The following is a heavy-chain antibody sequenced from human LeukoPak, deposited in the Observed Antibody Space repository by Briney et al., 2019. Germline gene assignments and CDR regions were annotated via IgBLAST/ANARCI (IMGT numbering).Heavy chain of an antibody. CDR2: ISGSGGST. D-gene: IGHD3-22*01. CDR3: AKDSITMTYYGMDV. Sequence: AGGSLRLSCAASGFTFSSYAMSWVRQAPGKGLEWVSAISGSGGSTYYADSVKGRFTISRDNSKNTLYLQMNGLRAEDTAVYYCAKDSITMTYYGMDVWGQGTTVTVSS. J-gene: IGHJ6*02. V-gene: IGHV3-23*01. CDR1: GFTFSSYA.